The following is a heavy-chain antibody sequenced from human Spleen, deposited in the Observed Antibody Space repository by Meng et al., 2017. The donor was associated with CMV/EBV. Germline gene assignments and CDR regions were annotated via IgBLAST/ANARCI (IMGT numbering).Heavy chain of an antibody. CDR2: LYPGGYT. D-gene: IGHD3-10*01. Sequence: SCAASWFTVGSNYMSWVRQAPGRGLEWVSVLYPGGYTYYADSVKGRFTISSDNSKNTLYLQMNSLRGEDTAVYFCARHYYGSGRFDYWGQGTLVTVSS. CDR1: WFTVGSNY. J-gene: IGHJ4*02. V-gene: IGHV3-53*01. CDR3: ARHYYGSGRFDY.